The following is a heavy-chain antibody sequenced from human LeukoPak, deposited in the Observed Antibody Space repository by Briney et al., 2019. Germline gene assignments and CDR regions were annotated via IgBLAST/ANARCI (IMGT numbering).Heavy chain of an antibody. D-gene: IGHD3-22*01. V-gene: IGHV4-30-4*08. CDR3: ASFNYYDSSGYYYVLEAFDI. Sequence: PSETLSLTCTVSGGSISSGDYYWSWIRQPPGKGLEWIGYIYYSGSTYYNPSLKSRVTISVDTSKNQFSLKLSSVTAADMAVYYCASFNYYDSSGYYYVLEAFDIWGQGTMVTVSS. CDR1: GGSISSGDYY. J-gene: IGHJ3*02. CDR2: IYYSGST.